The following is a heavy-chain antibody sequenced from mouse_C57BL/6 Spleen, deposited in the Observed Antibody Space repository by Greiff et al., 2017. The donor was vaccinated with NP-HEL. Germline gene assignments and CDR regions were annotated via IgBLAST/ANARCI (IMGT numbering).Heavy chain of an antibody. V-gene: IGHV1-15*01. D-gene: IGHD2-1*01. CDR2: IDPETGGT. J-gene: IGHJ4*01. Sequence: QVQLKESGAELVRPGASVTLSCKASGYTFTDYEMHWVKQTPVHGLEWIGAIDPETGGTAYNQKFKGKAILTADKSSSTAYMELRSLTSEDSAVYYCTREGNYHAMDYWGQGTSVTVSS. CDR1: GYTFTDYE. CDR3: TREGNYHAMDY.